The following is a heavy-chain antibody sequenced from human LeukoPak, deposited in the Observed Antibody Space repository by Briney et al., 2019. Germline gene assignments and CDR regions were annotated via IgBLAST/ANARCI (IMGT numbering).Heavy chain of an antibody. Sequence: PGGSLRLSCAASGFTFSSYSMNWVRQAPGKGLEWVSSISSSSSYIYYADSVKGRFTISRDNAKNSLYLQMNSLRAEDTAVYYCARDRRGILTGTTDYWGQGTLVTVSS. J-gene: IGHJ4*02. V-gene: IGHV3-21*01. CDR2: ISSSSSYI. CDR1: GFTFSSYS. CDR3: ARDRRGILTGTTDY. D-gene: IGHD3-9*01.